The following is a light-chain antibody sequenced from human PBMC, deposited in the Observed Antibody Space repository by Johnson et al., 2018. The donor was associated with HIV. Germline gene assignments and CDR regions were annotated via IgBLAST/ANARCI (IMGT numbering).Light chain of an antibody. Sequence: QSVLTQPPSVSAAPGQKVTISCSGSSSNIGKNYVSWYQQLPGTAPKLLIFDNNTRPSGIPDRFSASKSGTSATLGIAGLQTGDEADYYCGTWASGLGACGVFGTGTKVSVL. CDR3: GTWASGLGACGV. J-gene: IGLJ1*01. V-gene: IGLV1-51*01. CDR1: SSNIGKNY. CDR2: DNN.